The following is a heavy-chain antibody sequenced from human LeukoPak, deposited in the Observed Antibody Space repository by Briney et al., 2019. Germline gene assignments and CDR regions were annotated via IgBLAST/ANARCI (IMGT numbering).Heavy chain of an antibody. CDR2: ISDSGGRT. CDR3: AKRGVAIRVILVGFHKEANYFDS. Sequence: GSLRLSCAASGFTFSSYAMSWVRQAPGKGLEWVAGISDSGGRTNYADSVKGRFTISRDNPKNTLYLQMNSLRVEDTAVYFCAKRGVAIRVILVGFHKEANYFDSWGQGALVTVSS. J-gene: IGHJ4*02. V-gene: IGHV3-23*01. D-gene: IGHD3-22*01. CDR1: GFTFSSYA.